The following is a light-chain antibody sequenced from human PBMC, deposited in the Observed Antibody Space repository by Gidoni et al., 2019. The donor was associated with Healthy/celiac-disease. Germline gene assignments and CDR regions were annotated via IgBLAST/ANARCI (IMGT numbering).Light chain of an antibody. CDR2: GNS. CDR3: QSYDSSLSWV. J-gene: IGLJ3*02. V-gene: IGLV1-40*01. CDR1: SSNIGAGYD. Sequence: QSVLTPPPSVSGAPGQRVPISCTGSSSNIGAGYDVHWYQQLPGTAPKLLIYGNSNRPSGVPDRFSGSKSGTSASLAITGLQAEDEADYYCQSYDSSLSWVFGGGTKLTVL.